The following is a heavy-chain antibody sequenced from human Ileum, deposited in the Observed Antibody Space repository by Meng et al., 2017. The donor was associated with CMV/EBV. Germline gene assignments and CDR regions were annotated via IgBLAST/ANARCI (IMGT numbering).Heavy chain of an antibody. J-gene: IGHJ4*02. Sequence: SQTLSLTCAVYGGSFSGYYWSWIRQPPGKGLEWIGEINHSGSTNYNPSLKSRVTISVDTSKNQFSLKLSSVTAVDTAVYYCARGRGCSGSGSLNPSLGWGQGTLVTVSS. V-gene: IGHV4-34*01. CDR2: INHSGST. D-gene: IGHD3-10*01. CDR3: ARGRGCSGSGSLNPSLG. CDR1: GGSFSGYY.